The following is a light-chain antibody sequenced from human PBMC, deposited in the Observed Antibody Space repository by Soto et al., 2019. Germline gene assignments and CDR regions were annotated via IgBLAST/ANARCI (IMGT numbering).Light chain of an antibody. CDR2: GVS. CDR1: QVISHY. J-gene: IGKJ4*01. Sequence: DIQLTQSPSSLSASVGDEVTIPCRASQVISHYLTWYQQKPGRDPTLLIYGVSTLQSGVPSRFSGGGSGTDFTLTISNLQLEDFATYYCQQSYDAQFTFGGGTRVEIK. CDR3: QQSYDAQFT. V-gene: IGKV1-39*01.